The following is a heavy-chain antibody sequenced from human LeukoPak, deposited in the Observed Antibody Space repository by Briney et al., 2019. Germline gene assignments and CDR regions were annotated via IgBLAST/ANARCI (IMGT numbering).Heavy chain of an antibody. V-gene: IGHV3-9*01. CDR3: AKDMGYSSSWEAFDY. J-gene: IGHJ4*02. D-gene: IGHD6-13*01. CDR2: ISWNSGSI. CDR1: GFTFDDYA. Sequence: GGSLRLSCAASGFTFDDYAMHWVRQAPGNGLEWVSGISWNSGSIGYADSVKGRFTISRDNAKNSLYLQMNSLRAEDTALYYCAKDMGYSSSWEAFDYWGQGTLVTVSS.